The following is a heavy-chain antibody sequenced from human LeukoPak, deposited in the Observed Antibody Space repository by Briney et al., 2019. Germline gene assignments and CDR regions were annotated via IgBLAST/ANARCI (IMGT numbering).Heavy chain of an antibody. CDR3: ARNYGSGYYYYMDV. J-gene: IGHJ6*03. CDR2: IYYSGST. D-gene: IGHD3-10*01. V-gene: IGHV4-59*01. CDR1: GGSISSYY. Sequence: SQTLSLTCTVSGGSISSYYWSWIRQPPGKGLEWIGYIYYSGSTNYNPSLKSRVTISVDTSKNQFSLKLSSVTAADTAVYYCARNYGSGYYYYMDVWGKGTTVTIS.